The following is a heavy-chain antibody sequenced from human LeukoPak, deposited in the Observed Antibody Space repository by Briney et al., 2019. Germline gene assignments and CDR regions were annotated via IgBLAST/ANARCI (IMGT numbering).Heavy chain of an antibody. D-gene: IGHD6-13*01. V-gene: IGHV4-39*07. Sequence: PSETLSLTCTVPGGSVSSSTYYWGWIRQPPGRGLEWIGYVYYSGSTYSNPSLRSRVTIPVDTSKNQFSLNLGSVAAADTAVYYCARGRQQLIPFDYWGQGTLVTVSS. CDR1: GGSVSSSTYY. J-gene: IGHJ4*02. CDR3: ARGRQQLIPFDY. CDR2: VYYSGST.